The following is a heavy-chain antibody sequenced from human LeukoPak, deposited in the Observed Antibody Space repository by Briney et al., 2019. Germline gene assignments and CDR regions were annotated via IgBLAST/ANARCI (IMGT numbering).Heavy chain of an antibody. D-gene: IGHD5-18*01. Sequence: PGGSLRLSCAASGFTFSSYAMSWVRQAPGKGLEWVSAISGSGGSTYYADSVKGRFTISRDNSKKTLYLKLNSLRADDTAKYYYVKVIDLWLENYFDPWGQGTLVTVSS. CDR2: ISGSGGST. J-gene: IGHJ5*02. V-gene: IGHV3-23*01. CDR1: GFTFSSYA. CDR3: VKVIDLWLENYFDP.